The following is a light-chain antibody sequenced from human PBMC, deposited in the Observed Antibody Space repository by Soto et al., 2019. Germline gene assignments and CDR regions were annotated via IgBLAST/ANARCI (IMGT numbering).Light chain of an antibody. J-gene: IGKJ3*01. V-gene: IGKV4-1*01. CDR2: WAS. Sequence: DIVMTQSPDSLAVSLGERAAINCKSSQSVLYSSNNKNYLAWYQQKPGQPPKLLIYWASTRESGVPDRFSGSGSGTDFTLTISSLQAEDVAVYYCQQYYSTPSIFTFGPGTKVDI. CDR3: QQYYSTPSIFT. CDR1: QSVLYSSNNKNY.